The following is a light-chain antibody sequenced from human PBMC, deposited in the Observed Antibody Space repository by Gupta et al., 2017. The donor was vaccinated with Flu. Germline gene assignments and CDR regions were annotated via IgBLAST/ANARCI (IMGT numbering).Light chain of an antibody. CDR3: QQYNNWPGT. CDR1: QNIRTN. J-gene: IGKJ1*01. Sequence: DTVMTQSPATLSVSPGDGATLSCRASQNIRTNLAWYQQKPGQAPRLLIYGASTRTTSIPARFSGSGSGAEFTLTISSLQSEDFAVYFCQQYNNWPGTFGQGTKVEIK. V-gene: IGKV3-15*01. CDR2: GAS.